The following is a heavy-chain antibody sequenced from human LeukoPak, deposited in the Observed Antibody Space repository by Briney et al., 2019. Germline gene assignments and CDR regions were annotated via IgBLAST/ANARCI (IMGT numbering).Heavy chain of an antibody. CDR3: AREDEAVGSPRKQGFYNWFEP. Sequence: ASVTVSFKSSGYRFIDYYMHWVRQAPGQGREWMGWIHPYSGGTNSVHQFQGRVTMTRDASISTAYIELSRLRSDDTTIYHCAREDEAVGSPRKQGFYNWFEPRGQGTLVTVSP. CDR2: IHPYSGGT. CDR1: GYRFIDYY. J-gene: IGHJ5*02. V-gene: IGHV1-2*02. D-gene: IGHD1-26*01.